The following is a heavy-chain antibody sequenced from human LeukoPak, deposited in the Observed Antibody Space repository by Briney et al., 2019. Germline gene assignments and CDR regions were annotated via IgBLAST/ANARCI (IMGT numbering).Heavy chain of an antibody. CDR1: GGSMSGYY. D-gene: IGHD1-26*01. J-gene: IGHJ4*02. CDR3: ARHGGSYTFDY. CDR2: NSDSGGT. Sequence: SETLSLTCTVSGGSMSGYYWSWIRQPPGKGLEWIGFNSDSGGTNYNPSLKSRVTMSVDTSKNQFSLKVTSVNAADTAVCYCARHGGSYTFDYWGQGTLVTVSS. V-gene: IGHV4-59*08.